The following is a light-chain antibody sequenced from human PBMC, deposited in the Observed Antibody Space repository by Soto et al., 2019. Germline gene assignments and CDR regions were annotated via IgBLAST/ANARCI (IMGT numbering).Light chain of an antibody. V-gene: IGKV3-15*01. CDR3: QQSKGT. CDR2: GAS. Sequence: EIVMTQSPATLSVSPGERATLSCRASQSVSSNLAWYQQKPGQAPRLLIYGASTRATGIPARFSGSGSGTEFTLTISSLQSEDFAVYYFQQSKGTFGPGTKVDIK. J-gene: IGKJ3*01. CDR1: QSVSSN.